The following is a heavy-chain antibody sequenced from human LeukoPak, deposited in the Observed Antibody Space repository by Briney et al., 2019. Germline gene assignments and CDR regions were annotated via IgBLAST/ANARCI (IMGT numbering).Heavy chain of an antibody. J-gene: IGHJ6*03. Sequence: GASVKVSCKVSGYTLTELSVHWVRQAPGKGLEWMGGFDPEDGETIYAQKFQGRVTMTEDTSTDTAYMELSSLRSEDTAVYYCATSSYCSSTSCPYYYYYYMDVWGKGTTVTISS. CDR3: ATSSYCSSTSCPYYYYYYMDV. D-gene: IGHD2-2*01. V-gene: IGHV1-24*01. CDR1: GYTLTELS. CDR2: FDPEDGET.